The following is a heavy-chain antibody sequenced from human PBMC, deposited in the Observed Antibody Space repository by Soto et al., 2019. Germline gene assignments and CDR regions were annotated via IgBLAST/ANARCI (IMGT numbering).Heavy chain of an antibody. CDR3: AREANTIYAPHGLDV. CDR1: GFPFDSYS. Sequence: EVQLVESGGGLVKPGGSLRRSCAVSGFPFDSYSMSWVRQAPGQGLEWLASLSSGSFYIFHADSIRGRFTISRDDAKNLLFLQMNSLTIEDTATYYCAREANTIYAPHGLDVWGQGTAVTVSS. D-gene: IGHD3-3*01. CDR2: LSSGSFYI. J-gene: IGHJ6*02. V-gene: IGHV3-21*01.